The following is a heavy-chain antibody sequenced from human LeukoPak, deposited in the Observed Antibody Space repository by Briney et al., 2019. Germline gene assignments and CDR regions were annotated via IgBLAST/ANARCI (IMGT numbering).Heavy chain of an antibody. J-gene: IGHJ4*02. Sequence: GRSLRLSCAASGFTFDDYAMHWVRQAPGKGLVWVSGISWNSGSIGYADSVKGRFTISRDNAKNSLYLQMNSLRAEDTALYYCAKAGNYDILTGYSCFDYWGQGTLVTVSS. CDR2: ISWNSGSI. V-gene: IGHV3-9*01. CDR1: GFTFDDYA. D-gene: IGHD3-9*01. CDR3: AKAGNYDILTGYSCFDY.